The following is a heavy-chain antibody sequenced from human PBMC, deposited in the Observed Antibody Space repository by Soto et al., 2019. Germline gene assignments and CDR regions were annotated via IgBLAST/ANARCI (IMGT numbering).Heavy chain of an antibody. CDR3: ARDLGGWPDY. V-gene: IGHV1-3*01. J-gene: IGHJ4*02. Sequence: ASAQFSCKASGYTFTSYAMHWVRQAPGQRLEWMGWINAGNGNTKYSQKFQGRVTITRDTSASTAYMELSSLRSEDTAVYYCARDLGGWPDYWGQGTMVTVSS. CDR2: INAGNGNT. D-gene: IGHD2-15*01. CDR1: GYTFTSYA.